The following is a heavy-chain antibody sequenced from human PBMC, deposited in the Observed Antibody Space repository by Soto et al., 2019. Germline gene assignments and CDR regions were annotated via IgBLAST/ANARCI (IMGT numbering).Heavy chain of an antibody. Sequence: GGSLRLSCTVSGFSVADYAMGWFRQAPGKGLEWISFIRSRAYGGTTEDAASVKGRFTISRDDSRNIAYLQMNSRKTEDTAVYYCARVPYCASTSCYGGFHYRGQGTLVTVSS. J-gene: IGHJ4*02. D-gene: IGHD2-2*01. CDR2: IRSRAYGGTT. CDR3: ARVPYCASTSCYGGFHY. V-gene: IGHV3-49*03. CDR1: GFSVADYA.